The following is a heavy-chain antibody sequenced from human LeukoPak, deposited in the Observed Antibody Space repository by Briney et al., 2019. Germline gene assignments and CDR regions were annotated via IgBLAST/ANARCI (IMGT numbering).Heavy chain of an antibody. Sequence: SETLSLTCAVYGGSFGGYYWSWIRQPPGKGLEWIGEINHSGSTNYNPSLKSRVTISVDTSKNQFSLKLSSVTAADTAVYYCARDSGGGYGDYEGAFDIWGQGTMVTVSS. J-gene: IGHJ3*02. D-gene: IGHD4-17*01. V-gene: IGHV4-34*01. CDR1: GGSFGGYY. CDR3: ARDSGGGYGDYEGAFDI. CDR2: INHSGST.